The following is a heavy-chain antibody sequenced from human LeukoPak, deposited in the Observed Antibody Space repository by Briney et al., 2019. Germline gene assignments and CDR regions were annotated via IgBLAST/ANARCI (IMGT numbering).Heavy chain of an antibody. V-gene: IGHV4-34*01. D-gene: IGHD2-2*01. Sequence: SETLSLTCAVYGGSFSGYYWNWIRQPPGKGLEWIGEINHSGSTTYNPSLKSRVTISLDTSKNQFSLKLSSVTAADTAVYYCARDHSSTSCYDYWGQGTLVTVSS. J-gene: IGHJ4*02. CDR1: GGSFSGYY. CDR3: ARDHSSTSCYDY. CDR2: INHSGST.